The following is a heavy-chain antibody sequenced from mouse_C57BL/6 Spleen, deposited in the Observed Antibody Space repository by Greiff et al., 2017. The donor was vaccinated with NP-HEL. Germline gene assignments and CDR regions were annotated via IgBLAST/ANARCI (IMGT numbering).Heavy chain of an antibody. CDR3: ARSLYDGYYAAY. J-gene: IGHJ3*01. D-gene: IGHD2-3*01. V-gene: IGHV1-50*01. CDR1: GYTFTSYW. CDR2: IDPSDSYT. Sequence: QVQLKQPGAELVKPGASVKLSCKASGYTFTSYWMQWVKQRPGQGLEWIGEIDPSDSYTNYNQKFKGKATLTVDTSSSTAYMQLSSLTSEDSAVYYCARSLYDGYYAAYWGQGTLVTVSA.